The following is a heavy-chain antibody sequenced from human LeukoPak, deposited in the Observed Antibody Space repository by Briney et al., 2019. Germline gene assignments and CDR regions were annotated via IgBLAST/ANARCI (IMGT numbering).Heavy chain of an antibody. CDR2: IYYSGST. J-gene: IGHJ4*02. D-gene: IGHD3-10*01. CDR3: ARDTGSGSYY. CDR1: GGSISSSSYY. V-gene: IGHV4-39*07. Sequence: SETLSLTCTVSGGSISSSSYYWGWIRQPPGKGLEWIGSIYYSGSTYYNPSLKSRVTISVDTSKNQFSLKLSSVTAADTAVYYCARDTGSGSYYWGQGTLVTVSS.